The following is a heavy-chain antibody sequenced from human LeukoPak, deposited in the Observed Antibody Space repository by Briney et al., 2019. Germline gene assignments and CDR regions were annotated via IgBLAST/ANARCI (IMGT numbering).Heavy chain of an antibody. CDR2: IYYSGST. V-gene: IGHV4-59*01. CDR1: GGSISSYY. J-gene: IGHJ4*02. D-gene: IGHD6-19*01. CDR3: ARHSSGWFQFDY. Sequence: SETLSLTCTVSGGSISSYYWSWIRQPPGKGLEWIGYIYYSGSTNYNPSLKSRVTISVDASKNQFSLKLSSVTAADTAVYYCARHSSGWFQFDYWGQGTLVTVSS.